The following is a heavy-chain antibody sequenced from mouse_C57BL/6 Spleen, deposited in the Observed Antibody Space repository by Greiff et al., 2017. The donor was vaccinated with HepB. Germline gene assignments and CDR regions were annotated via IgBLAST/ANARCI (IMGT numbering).Heavy chain of an antibody. Sequence: DVHLVESGGGLVKPGGSLKLSCAASGFTFSSYAMSWVRQTPEKRLEWVATISDGGSYTYYPDNVKGRFTISRDNAKNNLYLQMSHLKSEDTAMYYCARGGSSSLDYWGQGTTLTVSS. CDR3: ARGGSSSLDY. J-gene: IGHJ2*01. CDR2: ISDGGSYT. CDR1: GFTFSSYA. D-gene: IGHD1-1*01. V-gene: IGHV5-4*01.